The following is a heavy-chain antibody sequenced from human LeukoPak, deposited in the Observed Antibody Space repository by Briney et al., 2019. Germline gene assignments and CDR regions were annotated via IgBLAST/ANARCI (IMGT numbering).Heavy chain of an antibody. J-gene: IGHJ4*02. CDR3: ARTYSSSDEFDY. Sequence: ASVKVSCMASGYTFTSYYIHWVRQAPGQGLEWMGIINPSGGSTTYAQKFQGRVAKTRDTSTSRVYMEVSSLRSEDTAVYYCARTYSSSDEFDYWGQGTLVTVSS. CDR2: INPSGGST. D-gene: IGHD6-13*01. V-gene: IGHV1-46*01. CDR1: GYTFTSYY.